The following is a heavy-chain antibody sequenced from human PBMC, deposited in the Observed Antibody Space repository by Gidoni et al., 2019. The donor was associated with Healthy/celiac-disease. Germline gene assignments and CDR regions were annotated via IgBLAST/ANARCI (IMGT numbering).Heavy chain of an antibody. D-gene: IGHD6-6*01. V-gene: IGHV3-9*01. Sequence: EVQLVESGGGLVQPGRSLRLSCAASGFTFDDYAMHWARQAPGKGLEWVSGISWNSGSIGYADSVKGRFTISRDNAKNSLYLQMNSLRAEDTALYYCATISIAPFDYWGQGTLVTVSS. J-gene: IGHJ4*02. CDR3: ATISIAPFDY. CDR2: ISWNSGSI. CDR1: GFTFDDYA.